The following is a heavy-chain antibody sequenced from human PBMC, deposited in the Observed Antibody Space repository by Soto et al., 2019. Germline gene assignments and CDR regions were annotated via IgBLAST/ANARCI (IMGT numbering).Heavy chain of an antibody. D-gene: IGHD3-10*01. J-gene: IGHJ6*02. V-gene: IGHV3-11*01. CDR3: ARDPGITMVRGVIITVRYYYGMDV. CDR1: GFTFSDYY. Sequence: GGSLRLSCAASGFTFSDYYMSWIRQAPGKGLEWVSYISSSGSTIYYADSVKGRFTISRDNAKNSLYLQMNSLRAEDTAVYYCARDPGITMVRGVIITVRYYYGMDVWGQGTTVTVSS. CDR2: ISSSGSTI.